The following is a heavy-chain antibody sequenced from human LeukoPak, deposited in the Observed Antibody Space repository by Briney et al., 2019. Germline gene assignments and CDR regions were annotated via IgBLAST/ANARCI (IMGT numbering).Heavy chain of an antibody. J-gene: IGHJ4*02. CDR3: ARVGGDREK. CDR2: IYYSGST. D-gene: IGHD4-17*01. Sequence: SETLSLTCTVSGDSISSYYWSWIRQPPGKGLEWIGYIYYSGSTYYNPSLKSRVTISVDTSKNQFSLKLSSVTAADTAVYYCARVGGDREKWGQGTLVTVSS. V-gene: IGHV4-59*08. CDR1: GDSISSYY.